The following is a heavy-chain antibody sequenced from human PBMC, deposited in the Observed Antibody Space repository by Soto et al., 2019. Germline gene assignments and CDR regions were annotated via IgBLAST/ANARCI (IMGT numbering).Heavy chain of an antibody. D-gene: IGHD6-13*01. J-gene: IGHJ4*02. CDR3: ASRIAATPWNFSY. Sequence: QVQLQESGPGLVKPSQTLSPTCTVSSGSVSSGAFYWSWIRQHPGKGLEWIGYIYNSGTHSNPSLMTRFTMSIDTSKNQFSLKLNSVTAADSAVYYCASRIAATPWNFSYWGQGTLVTVSS. V-gene: IGHV4-31*03. CDR1: SGSVSSGAFY. CDR2: IYNSGT.